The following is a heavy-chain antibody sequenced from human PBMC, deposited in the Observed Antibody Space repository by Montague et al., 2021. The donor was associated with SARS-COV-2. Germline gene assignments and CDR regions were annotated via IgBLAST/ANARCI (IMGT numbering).Heavy chain of an antibody. CDR3: AGLGDGVVPSPVLGVGPYYSYYYMDV. J-gene: IGHJ6*03. V-gene: IGHV4-34*01. CDR2: IHHGGST. D-gene: IGHD3-10*01. Sequence: SETLSLTCAVHGGSFSTYSWNWIRQPPGKRLEWIGEIHHGGSTNYNPSLKSRVTISADTSKNQFYLKLTSVAAADTAVYYCAGLGDGVVPSPVLGVGPYYSYYYMDVWGKGTTVTVSS. CDR1: GGSFSTYS.